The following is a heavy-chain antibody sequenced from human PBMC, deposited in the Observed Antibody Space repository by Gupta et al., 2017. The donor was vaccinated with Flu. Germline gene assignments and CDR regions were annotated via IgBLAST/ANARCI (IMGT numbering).Heavy chain of an antibody. CDR3: ARNRMTTVVAPGSARGYLDF. V-gene: IGHV3-48*03. J-gene: IGHJ4*02. CDR2: ISYGGGNT. D-gene: IGHD2-15*01. CDR1: GFPFSDSE. Sequence: DVQLVESGGGLVQPAGSLRLSCTASGFPFSDSELHWVRQAPGKGLEWMSYISYGGGNTYYVDSVKGRFTISRDNDKNSLYLQMNSLRAEDTAIYYCARNRMTTVVAPGSARGYLDFWGRGTLVTVSS.